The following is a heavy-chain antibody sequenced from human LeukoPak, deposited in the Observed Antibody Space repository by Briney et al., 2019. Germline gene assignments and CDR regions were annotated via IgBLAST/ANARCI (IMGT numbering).Heavy chain of an antibody. J-gene: IGHJ6*02. Sequence: ASVKVSCKASGYTFTRYYMHWVRQAPGQGLEGMGWINPNSGGTNYAQKFQGRVTMTRDTSISTAYMELSRLRADDTAVYYGAREKWELLGREDYYYGMDVWGQGTTVTVSS. D-gene: IGHD1-26*01. CDR1: GYTFTRYY. CDR3: AREKWELLGREDYYYGMDV. V-gene: IGHV1-2*02. CDR2: INPNSGGT.